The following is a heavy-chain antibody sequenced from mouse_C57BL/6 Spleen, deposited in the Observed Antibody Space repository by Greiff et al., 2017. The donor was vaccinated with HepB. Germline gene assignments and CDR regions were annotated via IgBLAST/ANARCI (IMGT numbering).Heavy chain of an antibody. J-gene: IGHJ3*01. CDR1: GFTFSNYW. CDR3: TEELYYDSPWFAY. V-gene: IGHV6-3*01. CDR2: IRLKSDNYAT. D-gene: IGHD2-4*01. Sequence: EVKVVDSGGGLVQPGGSMKLSCVASGFTFSNYWMNWVRQSPEKGLEWVAQIRLKSDNYATHYAESVKGRFTISRDDSKSSVYLQMNNLRAEDTGIYYCTEELYYDSPWFAYWGQGTLVTVSA.